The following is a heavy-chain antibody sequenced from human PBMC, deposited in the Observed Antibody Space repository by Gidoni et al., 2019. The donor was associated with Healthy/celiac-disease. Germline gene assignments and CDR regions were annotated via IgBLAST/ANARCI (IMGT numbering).Heavy chain of an antibody. V-gene: IGHV3-30-3*01. CDR2: ISYDGSNK. CDR3: ARARVGATSLPYFDY. J-gene: IGHJ4*02. D-gene: IGHD1-26*01. CDR1: GFTFGSYA. Sequence: QVQLVESGGGVVQPGRSLRLSCAASGFTFGSYAMHWVRQAPGKGLEWVAVISYDGSNKYYADSVKGRFTISRDNSKNTLYLQMNSLRAEDTAVYYCARARVGATSLPYFDYWGQGTLVTVSS.